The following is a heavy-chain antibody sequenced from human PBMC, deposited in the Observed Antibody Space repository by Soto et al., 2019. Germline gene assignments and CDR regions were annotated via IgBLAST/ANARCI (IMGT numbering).Heavy chain of an antibody. D-gene: IGHD6-25*01. Sequence: LSLTCSASGGSITSSSHFWGWVRQPPGKGLEWIGTIYFTGNTYYTPSLKSRLTMSIDTSKNEFSLRLNSVTAADTAVYYCAGQTFTIAAASYGRSNWFDPWGPGTLVTV. V-gene: IGHV4-39*01. CDR1: GGSITSSSHF. J-gene: IGHJ5*02. CDR3: AGQTFTIAAASYGRSNWFDP. CDR2: IYFTGNT.